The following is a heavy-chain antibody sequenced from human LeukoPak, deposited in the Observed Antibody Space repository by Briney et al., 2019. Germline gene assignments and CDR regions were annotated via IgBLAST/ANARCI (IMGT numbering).Heavy chain of an antibody. CDR1: GFTFSSYG. CDR2: ISGSGGST. Sequence: PGGTLRLSCAASGFTFSSYGTSWVRQAPGKGLEWVSAISGSGGSTYYADSVKGRFTISRDNSKNTLYLQMNSLRAEDTAVYYCWRSSSWGYLDHDYWGQGTLVTVSS. CDR3: WRSSSWGYLDHDY. V-gene: IGHV3-23*01. J-gene: IGHJ4*02. D-gene: IGHD6-13*01.